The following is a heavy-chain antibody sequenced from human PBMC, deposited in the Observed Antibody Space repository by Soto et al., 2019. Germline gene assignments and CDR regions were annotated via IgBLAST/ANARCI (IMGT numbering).Heavy chain of an antibody. CDR1: GFTFSSYG. V-gene: IGHV3-33*01. CDR2: IWYDGSNK. CDR3: ARETTICGVVLYACDI. D-gene: IGHD3-3*01. Sequence: QVQLVESGGGVVQPGRSLRLSCAASGFTFSSYGMHWVRQAPGKGLEWVAVIWYDGSNKYYADSVKGRFTISRDNSKNTLYMQMTSLRAEDTAVYYCARETTICGVVLYACDIWCQGTMVTVSS. J-gene: IGHJ3*02.